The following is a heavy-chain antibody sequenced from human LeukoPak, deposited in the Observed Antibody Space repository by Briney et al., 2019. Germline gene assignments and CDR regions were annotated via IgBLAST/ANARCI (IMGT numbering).Heavy chain of an antibody. CDR2: IIPILGIA. V-gene: IGHV1-69*02. CDR3: ARAADGNAFDI. Sequence: GASVKVSCKASGYTFTGYYMHWVRQAPGQGLEWMGRIIPILGIANYAQKFQGRVTITADKSTSTAYMELSSLRSEDTAVYYCARAADGNAFDIWGQGTMVTVSS. D-gene: IGHD6-13*01. J-gene: IGHJ3*02. CDR1: GYTFTGYY.